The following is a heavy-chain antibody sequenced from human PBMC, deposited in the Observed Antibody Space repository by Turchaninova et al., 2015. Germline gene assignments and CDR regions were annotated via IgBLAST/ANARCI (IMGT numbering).Heavy chain of an antibody. CDR1: RDAFTGHY. CDR3: AREIEVAGNTFDV. D-gene: IGHD6-19*01. CDR2: IDLTSAYI. J-gene: IGHJ3*01. V-gene: IGHV1-2*06. Sequence: VQVVQSAAEVRKPGASVTVSCKTSRDAFTGHYIHWVRQVPGQGLEWMGRIDLTSAYIDSAQKFQGSVTLTRDKSISTAYMEVSDLRFDDTALCFCAREIEVAGNTFDVWGRGTMVTVSS.